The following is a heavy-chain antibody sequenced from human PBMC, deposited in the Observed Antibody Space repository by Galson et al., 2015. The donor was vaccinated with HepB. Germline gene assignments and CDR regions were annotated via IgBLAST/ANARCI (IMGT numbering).Heavy chain of an antibody. J-gene: IGHJ5*02. V-gene: IGHV3-73*01. CDR1: GFTFSSSA. Sequence: SLRLSCAASGFTFSSSAMHWVRQASGKGLEWVGPIRSKANSYATAYAASVKGRFTISRDDSKNAAYLQMNSLKTEDTAVYYCTRHLSWFDPWGQGTLVTVSS. CDR2: IRSKANSYAT. CDR3: TRHLSWFDP.